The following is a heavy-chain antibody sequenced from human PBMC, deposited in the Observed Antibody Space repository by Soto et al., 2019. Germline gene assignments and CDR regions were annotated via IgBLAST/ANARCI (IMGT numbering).Heavy chain of an antibody. CDR3: ASPDYYDSSGYGYPLDY. CDR1: GYTFTSYG. J-gene: IGHJ4*02. V-gene: IGHV1-18*01. CDR2: ISAYNGNT. Sequence: AAVKVSCKASGYTFTSYGISWVLQAPGQGLEWMGWISAYNGNTNYAQKLQGRGTMTTDTSTSTAYMELRSLRSDDTAVYYCASPDYYDSSGYGYPLDYWGQGTLVTVSS. D-gene: IGHD3-22*01.